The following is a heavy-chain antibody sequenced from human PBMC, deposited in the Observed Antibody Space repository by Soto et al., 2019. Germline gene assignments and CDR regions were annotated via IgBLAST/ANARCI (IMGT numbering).Heavy chain of an antibody. J-gene: IGHJ4*02. CDR1: GFTFSSYG. D-gene: IGHD5-18*01. CDR2: ISYDGSNK. V-gene: IGHV3-30*18. CDR3: EKGRGYSYGSDFDY. Sequence: QVQLVESGGGVVQPGRSLRLSCAASGFTFSSYGMHWVRQAPGKGLEWVAIISYDGSNKYYADSVKGRFTISRDNSKNTLYLQMNSLRAEDTAVYYCEKGRGYSYGSDFDYWGQGTLVTVSS.